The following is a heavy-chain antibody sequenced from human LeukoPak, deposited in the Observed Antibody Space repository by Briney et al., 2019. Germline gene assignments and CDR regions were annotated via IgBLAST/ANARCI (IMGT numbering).Heavy chain of an antibody. CDR1: GFIFSSYG. V-gene: IGHV3-33*01. D-gene: IGHD6-6*01. Sequence: PGGSLRLSCAASGFIFSSYGTNWVRQAPGKELEWVAVIWFDGNNKYYEDSVKGRFTISRDNSKNTLYLQMNSLRAEDTAVYYCARGESSSYYYYMDVWGKGTTVTVSS. J-gene: IGHJ6*03. CDR2: IWFDGNNK. CDR3: ARGESSSYYYYMDV.